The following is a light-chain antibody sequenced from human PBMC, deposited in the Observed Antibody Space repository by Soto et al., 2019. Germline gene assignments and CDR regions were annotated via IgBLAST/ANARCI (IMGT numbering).Light chain of an antibody. CDR3: SSYTSSSTYV. CDR1: SSDVGNYNR. CDR2: EVX. Sequence: QSVLTQPPSVSGSPGQSVTISCTGTSSDVGNYNRVSWYQQPPGTAPKVIIYEVXNRPSGVPDXFXGSKSGNTASLTISGLQAEDEADYYCSSYTSSSTYVFGTGTKVTVL. V-gene: IGLV2-18*02. J-gene: IGLJ1*01.